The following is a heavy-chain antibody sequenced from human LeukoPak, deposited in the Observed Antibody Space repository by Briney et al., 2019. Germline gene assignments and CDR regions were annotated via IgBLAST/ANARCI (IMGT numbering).Heavy chain of an antibody. Sequence: ASVKVSCKASGYTFTDHYMHWVRQAPGQGFEWMGWIKPNTGGTHYAQKFQGRVNMTTDTSISTAYMKLSSLTSDDTAVYYCARQAATGAWLDPWGQGTLVTVSS. V-gene: IGHV1-2*02. CDR3: ARQAATGAWLDP. CDR2: IKPNTGGT. D-gene: IGHD6-25*01. CDR1: GYTFTDHY. J-gene: IGHJ5*02.